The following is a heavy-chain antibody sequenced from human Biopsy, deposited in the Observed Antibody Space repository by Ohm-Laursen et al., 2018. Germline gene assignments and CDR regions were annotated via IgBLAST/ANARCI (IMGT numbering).Heavy chain of an antibody. J-gene: IGHJ5*01. CDR3: TRDLQTRAETFDS. CDR1: GYTYSDYG. D-gene: IGHD4-11*01. Sequence: GASVKVSCKTSGYTYSDYGVSWVRQAPGQGLEWMGWINGLNGIKTSASKFQGRLTMTTDRSASTAYMELRGLRSDDTAVYYCTRDLQTRAETFDSWGQGTLVIVSS. V-gene: IGHV1-18*01. CDR2: INGLNGIK.